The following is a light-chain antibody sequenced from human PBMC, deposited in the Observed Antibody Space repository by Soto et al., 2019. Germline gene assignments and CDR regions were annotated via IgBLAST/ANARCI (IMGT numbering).Light chain of an antibody. CDR3: AAWDDSLSVFYV. Sequence: QSVLTHPPSASGTPGQRVTISCSGSSSNIGSNYVYWYQQLPGTAPKLLIYRNNQRPSGVPDRFSGSKSGTSASLAISGLRSEDEADYYCAAWDDSLSVFYVFGTGTKLTVL. CDR2: RNN. J-gene: IGLJ1*01. CDR1: SSNIGSNY. V-gene: IGLV1-47*01.